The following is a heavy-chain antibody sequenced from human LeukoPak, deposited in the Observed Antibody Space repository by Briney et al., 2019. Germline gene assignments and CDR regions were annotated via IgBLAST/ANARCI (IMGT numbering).Heavy chain of an antibody. J-gene: IGHJ6*03. V-gene: IGHV3-48*03. CDR2: ISSSGSTI. D-gene: IGHD3-10*01. Sequence: GGSLRLSCAASGFTFSSYEMNWVRQAPGKGLEWVSYISSSGSTIYYADSVKGRFTISRDNAKNSLYLQMNSLRAEDTAVYYCAKDRSKEYYYYMDVWGKGTTVTISS. CDR1: GFTFSSYE. CDR3: AKDRSKEYYYYMDV.